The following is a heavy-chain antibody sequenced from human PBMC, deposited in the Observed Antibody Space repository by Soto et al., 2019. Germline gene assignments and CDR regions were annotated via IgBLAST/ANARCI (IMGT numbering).Heavy chain of an antibody. V-gene: IGHV4-31*03. CDR2: IYYSGST. J-gene: IGHJ6*02. CDR1: GGSISSGGYY. CDR3: AASCVACGGFNYYGMDV. D-gene: IGHD2-21*01. Sequence: AKPSETLSLTCTVSGGSISSGGYYWSWILQHPGKGLEWIGYIYYSGSTYYNPSLKSRVTISVDTSKNQFSLKLSSVTAADTAVYYCAASCVACGGFNYYGMDVWGQGTTVTVSS.